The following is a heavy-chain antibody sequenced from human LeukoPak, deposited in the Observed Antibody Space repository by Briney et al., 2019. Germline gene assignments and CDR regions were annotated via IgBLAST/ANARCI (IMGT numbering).Heavy chain of an antibody. J-gene: IGHJ3*02. V-gene: IGHV3-13*01. CDR2: IGTLADT. Sequence: GGSLRLSCLASGLTFSSHDMHWVRQVTGKGREWVSAIGTLADTFYLDSVKGRFTISRENAQTSLYLQMNSPSAGDTAVYYSANGRSRGWSYAFDIWGRGTMVTVSS. D-gene: IGHD6-19*01. CDR3: ANGRSRGWSYAFDI. CDR1: GLTFSSHD.